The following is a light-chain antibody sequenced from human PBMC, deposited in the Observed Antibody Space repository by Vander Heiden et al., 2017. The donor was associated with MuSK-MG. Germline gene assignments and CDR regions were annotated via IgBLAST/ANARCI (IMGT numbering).Light chain of an antibody. J-gene: IGLJ2*01. CDR1: KLGAKS. V-gene: IGLV3-1*01. CDR2: KDS. Sequence: SYELTQPPSVSVSPGQTASITCSGDKLGAKSACWYPQNPAQSPVLVIYKDSKRPAGIPERFSGSNSGNTATLTISGTQAMDEDDYYCQAWDSSNVVFGGGTKLTVL. CDR3: QAWDSSNVV.